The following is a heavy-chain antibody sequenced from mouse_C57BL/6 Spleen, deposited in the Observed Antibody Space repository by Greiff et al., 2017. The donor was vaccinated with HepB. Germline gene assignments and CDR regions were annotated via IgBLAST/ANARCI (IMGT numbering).Heavy chain of an antibody. CDR3: ERSRYYRGEYYAMDY. J-gene: IGHJ4*01. D-gene: IGHD2-12*01. Sequence: EVQRVESGGGLVKPGGSLKLSCAASGFTFSDYGMHWVRQAPEKGLEWVAYISSGSSTIYYADTGKGRFTISRDNAKNTLFLQMTSLRSEDPAMYYCERSRYYRGEYYAMDYWGQGTSVTVSS. CDR2: ISSGSSTI. V-gene: IGHV5-17*01. CDR1: GFTFSDYG.